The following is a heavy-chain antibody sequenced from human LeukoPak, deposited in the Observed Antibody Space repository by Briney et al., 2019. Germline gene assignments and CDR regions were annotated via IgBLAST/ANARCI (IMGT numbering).Heavy chain of an antibody. D-gene: IGHD5-12*01. CDR2: ISWNSGSI. CDR3: AKGGYSGYDSGFDY. Sequence: GGSLRLSCAASGFTFDDYAMHWVRQAPGKGLEWVSGISWNSGSIGYADSVKGRFTISRDNAKNSLYLQMNSLRAEDMALYYCAKGGYSGYDSGFDYWGQGTLATVSS. CDR1: GFTFDDYA. J-gene: IGHJ4*02. V-gene: IGHV3-9*03.